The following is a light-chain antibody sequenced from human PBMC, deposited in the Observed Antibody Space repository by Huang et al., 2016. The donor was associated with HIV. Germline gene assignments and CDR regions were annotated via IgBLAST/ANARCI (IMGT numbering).Light chain of an antibody. CDR1: QSISSY. CDR2: AAS. CDR3: QQSYSAPWT. V-gene: IGKV1-39*01. J-gene: IGKJ1*01. Sequence: DIQMTQSPSSLSASVGDRVTITCRARQSISSYLNWYQQKPGKAPKFLIYAASSLQSGVPSRFSGSGSGTDFPLTISSLQLEDVATYYCQQSYSAPWTFGQGTKVEIK.